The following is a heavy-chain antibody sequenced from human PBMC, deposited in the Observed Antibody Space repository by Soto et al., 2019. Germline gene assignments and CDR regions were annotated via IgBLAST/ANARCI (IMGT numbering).Heavy chain of an antibody. V-gene: IGHV1-3*01. J-gene: IGHJ4*02. Sequence: QVQLVQSGAEVRTPGASVKISCKASGGTFDNYALHWVRQAPGQGLEWLGWINVGRGNLKYSENFQGNCFLTTDTSASTAFLELRDLKSEDTAVYYCAGDHDAYGNNWGRFEFWGEGTLVTVSS. D-gene: IGHD7-27*01. CDR1: GGTFDNYA. CDR2: INVGRGNL. CDR3: AGDHDAYGNNWGRFEF.